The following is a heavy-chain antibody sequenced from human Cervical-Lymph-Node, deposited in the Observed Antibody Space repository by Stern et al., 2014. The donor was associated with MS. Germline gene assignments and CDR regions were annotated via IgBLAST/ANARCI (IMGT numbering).Heavy chain of an antibody. V-gene: IGHV5-51*03. CDR3: ARSITASGTGGAFEF. CDR1: GYSFTNYW. J-gene: IGHJ4*02. D-gene: IGHD6-25*01. CDR2: VYPGASDT. Sequence: EVQLVESGAEVKKPGESLKISCKASGYSFTNYWIGWVRQRPGKGLEWMGIVYPGASDTRHSPSLQGQVTISADKSISTAYLQWSSLKASDTAMYYCARSITASGTGGAFEFWGQGTLVTVSS.